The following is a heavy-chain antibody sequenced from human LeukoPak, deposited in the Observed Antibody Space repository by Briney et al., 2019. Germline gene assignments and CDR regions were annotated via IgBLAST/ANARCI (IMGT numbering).Heavy chain of an antibody. Sequence: GGSLRLSCAACGFTFSSYDMHWVRQATGKGLEWVSVIGTAGDTYYAGSVKGQFTISRENAKNSLYLQMNSLRAGDTAVYYCARSWDNWNVVGIDPWGQGTLVTVSS. V-gene: IGHV3-13*03. CDR1: GFTFSSYD. J-gene: IGHJ5*02. CDR2: IGTAGDT. CDR3: ARSWDNWNVVGIDP. D-gene: IGHD1-20*01.